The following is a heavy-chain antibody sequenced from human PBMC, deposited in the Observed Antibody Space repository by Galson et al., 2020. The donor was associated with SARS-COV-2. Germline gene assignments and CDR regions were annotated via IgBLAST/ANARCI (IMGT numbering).Heavy chain of an antibody. D-gene: IGHD3-10*01. CDR3: ARITMVRGVINYCGWLDP. CDR1: GGSISSGDYY. Sequence: ETSETLSLTCTVSGGSISSGDYYWSWIRQPPGKGLEWIGYIYYSGSTYYNPSLKSRVTITVDTSKNQFSLKLSSVTAADTGVYYCARITMVRGVINYCGWLDPWGQGTLVTVSS. CDR2: IYYSGST. J-gene: IGHJ5*02. V-gene: IGHV4-30-4*01.